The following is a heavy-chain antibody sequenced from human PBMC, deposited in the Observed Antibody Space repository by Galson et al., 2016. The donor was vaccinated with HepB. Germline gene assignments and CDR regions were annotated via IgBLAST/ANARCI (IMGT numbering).Heavy chain of an antibody. Sequence: SLRLSCATSGFTLRDHYMSWIRQAPGKGLEWVSYISSTSGYTNYLDSVKGRFTISRDNANASVHLQMNSLPAEDTATYYCARTTTPPKYFDLWGQGILVTVAS. J-gene: IGHJ4*02. D-gene: IGHD1-1*01. CDR3: ARTTTPPKYFDL. CDR2: ISSTSGYT. CDR1: GFTLRDHY. V-gene: IGHV3-11*06.